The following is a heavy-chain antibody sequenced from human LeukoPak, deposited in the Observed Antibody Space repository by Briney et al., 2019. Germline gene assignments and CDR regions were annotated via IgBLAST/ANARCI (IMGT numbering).Heavy chain of an antibody. Sequence: ASVKVSCKASGYTSTGYYMHWVRQAPGQGLEWMGWINPNSGGTNYAQKFQGRVTMTRDTSISTAYMELSRLRSDDTAVYYCASTNWNDGVFDYWGQGTLVTVSS. V-gene: IGHV1-2*02. CDR3: ASTNWNDGVFDY. J-gene: IGHJ4*02. CDR2: INPNSGGT. D-gene: IGHD1-1*01. CDR1: GYTSTGYY.